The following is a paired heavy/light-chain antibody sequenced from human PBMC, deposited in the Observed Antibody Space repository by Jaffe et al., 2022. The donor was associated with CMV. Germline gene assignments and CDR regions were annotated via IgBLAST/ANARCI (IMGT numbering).Light chain of an antibody. V-gene: IGKV1-5*03. J-gene: IGKJ3*01. CDR3: QQYNSYSFT. Sequence: DIQMTQSPSTLSASVGDRVTITCRASQSISSWLAWYQQKPGKAPKLLIYKTSSLESGVPSRFSGSGSGTEFTLTISSLQPDDFATYYCQQYNSYSFTFGPGTKVDIK. CDR1: QSISSW. CDR2: KTS.
Heavy chain of an antibody. CDR1: GFTFSDYY. V-gene: IGHV3-11*06. CDR2: ISSSNSYT. J-gene: IGHJ4*02. D-gene: IGHD3-22*01. Sequence: QVQLVESGGGLVKPGGSLRLSCAASGFTFSDYYMSWIRQAPGKGLEWVSYISSSNSYTNYADSVKGRFTISRDNAKNSLYLQMNSLRAEDTAVYYCARADYYDSAVGYWGQGTLVTVSS. CDR3: ARADYYDSAVGY.